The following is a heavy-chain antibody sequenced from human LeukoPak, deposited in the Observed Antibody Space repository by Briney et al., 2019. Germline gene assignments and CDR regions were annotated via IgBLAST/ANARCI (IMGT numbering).Heavy chain of an antibody. J-gene: IGHJ4*02. V-gene: IGHV3-74*01. CDR3: VRKFATGD. CDR1: GFTFSSHL. D-gene: IGHD1-14*01. Sequence: GGSLRLSCAASGFTFSSHLMHWVRQAQGTGLVWVSSVKSDGTATTYADSVKGRFTISRDNAKNTLYLQMNSLRVEDTAVYYCVRKFATGDWGQGTLVTVSS. CDR2: VKSDGTAT.